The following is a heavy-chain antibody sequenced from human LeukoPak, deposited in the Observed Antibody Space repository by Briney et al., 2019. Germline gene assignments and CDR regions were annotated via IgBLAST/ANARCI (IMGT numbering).Heavy chain of an antibody. CDR2: ISGRGTDT. Sequence: GGSLRPSCAASGFTVSGNYMSWVRQAPGKGLEWVSTISGRGTDTYYADSVKGRFIISRDNSNSTLSLQMSSLRAEDTAVYYCAKGAFPTAMVTPYFDYWGQGALVTVSS. J-gene: IGHJ4*02. D-gene: IGHD5-18*01. CDR3: AKGAFPTAMVTPYFDY. V-gene: IGHV3-23*01. CDR1: GFTVSGNY.